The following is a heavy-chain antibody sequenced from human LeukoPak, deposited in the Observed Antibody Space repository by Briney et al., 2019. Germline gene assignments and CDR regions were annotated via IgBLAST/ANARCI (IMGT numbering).Heavy chain of an antibody. Sequence: PGGSLRLSCAASGFTYNDYWMTWVRQAPGKGLEWVAQIKQDGSDWNYVDSVKGRFTISRDNAKNSLYLQMTSLRAEDTAVYYCARDPAKFWSGHDYWGQGTLVTVSS. J-gene: IGHJ4*02. CDR3: ARDPAKFWSGHDY. CDR1: GFTYNDYW. D-gene: IGHD3-3*01. CDR2: IKQDGSDW. V-gene: IGHV3-7*01.